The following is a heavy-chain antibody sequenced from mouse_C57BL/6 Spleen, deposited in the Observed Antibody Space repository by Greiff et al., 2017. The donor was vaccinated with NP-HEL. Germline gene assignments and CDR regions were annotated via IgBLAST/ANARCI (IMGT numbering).Heavy chain of an antibody. D-gene: IGHD2-5*01. CDR2: IDPANGNT. CDR1: GFNIKNTY. CDR3: ASPLYYSNYVYFDY. V-gene: IGHV14-3*01. J-gene: IGHJ2*01. Sequence: EVQLQQSVAELVRPGASVKLSCTASGFNIKNTYMHWVKQRPEQGLEWIGRIDPANGNTKYAPKFQGQATITSDTSSNTAYLQRSSLTSEDTAIYYCASPLYYSNYVYFDYWGQGTTLTVSS.